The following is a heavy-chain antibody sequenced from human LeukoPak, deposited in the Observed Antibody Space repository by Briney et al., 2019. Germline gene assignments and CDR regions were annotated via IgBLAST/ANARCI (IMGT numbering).Heavy chain of an antibody. Sequence: SVKVSCKASGGTFSSYAISWVRQAPGQGLEWMGGIIPIFGTANYAQKFQGRVTITADESTSTAYMELSSLRSEDTAVYYCASGSSWNYYYYYYMDVWGKGTTVTISS. CDR3: ASGSSWNYYYYYYMDV. CDR2: IIPIFGTA. CDR1: GGTFSSYA. J-gene: IGHJ6*03. D-gene: IGHD6-13*01. V-gene: IGHV1-69*13.